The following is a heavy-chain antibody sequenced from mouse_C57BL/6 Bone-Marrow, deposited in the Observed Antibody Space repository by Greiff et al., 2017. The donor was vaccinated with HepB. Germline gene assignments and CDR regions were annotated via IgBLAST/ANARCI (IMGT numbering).Heavy chain of an antibody. V-gene: IGHV1-39*01. J-gene: IGHJ3*01. D-gene: IGHD3-2*02. CDR1: GYSFTDYN. CDR3: ARWGAQATWFAY. CDR2: INPNYGTT. Sequence: EVKLVESGPELVKPGASVKISCKASGYSFTDYNMNWVKQSNGKSLEWIGVINPNYGTTSYNQKFKGKATLTVDQSSSTAYMQLNSLTSEDSAVYYCARWGAQATWFAYWGQGTLVTVSA.